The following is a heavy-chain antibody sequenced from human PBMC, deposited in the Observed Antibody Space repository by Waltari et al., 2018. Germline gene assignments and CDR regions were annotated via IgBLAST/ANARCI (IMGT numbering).Heavy chain of an antibody. D-gene: IGHD3-16*01. J-gene: IGHJ5*02. CDR1: GAAIRGGDW. CDR3: ARANGGLIGS. Sequence: QVHLQESGPGLVRPSETLSLTCQVSGAAIRGGDWWIWVRHTPGRRLEWIGEIPRSGRTNANPSNKNRLTVSVDESRSQFFLKITSVTAADTAHYFCARANGGLIGSWGQGIVVTVSS. V-gene: IGHV4-4*02. CDR2: IPRSGRT.